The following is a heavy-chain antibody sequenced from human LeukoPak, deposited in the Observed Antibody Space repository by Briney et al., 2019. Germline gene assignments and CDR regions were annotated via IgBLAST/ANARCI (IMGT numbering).Heavy chain of an antibody. J-gene: IGHJ3*02. Sequence: GGSLRLSCAASGFTFSSYEMNWVRQAPGKGLEWVSYISSSSSTIYYADSVKGRFTISRDNAKNSLYLQMNSLRAEDTAVYYCARSSDWNYPYAFDIWGQGTMVTVSS. D-gene: IGHD1-7*01. CDR1: GFTFSSYE. CDR3: ARSSDWNYPYAFDI. CDR2: ISSSSSTI. V-gene: IGHV3-48*03.